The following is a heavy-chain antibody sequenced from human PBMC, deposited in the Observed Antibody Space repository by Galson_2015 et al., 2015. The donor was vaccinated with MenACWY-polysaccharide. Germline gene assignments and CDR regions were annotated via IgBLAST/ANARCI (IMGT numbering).Heavy chain of an antibody. J-gene: IGHJ4*02. CDR3: AKGRRGPAAGTDYFDY. D-gene: IGHD6-13*01. CDR2: ITVSGDNT. Sequence: SLRLSCAASGFTFTNYAMSWVRQTPGEGLEWVSAITVSGDNTYYADSVKGRFAISRDNSKNTLSLQMNSLRTEDTAVYYCAKGRRGPAAGTDYFDYWGQGTLVTVSS. V-gene: IGHV3-23*01. CDR1: GFTFTNYA.